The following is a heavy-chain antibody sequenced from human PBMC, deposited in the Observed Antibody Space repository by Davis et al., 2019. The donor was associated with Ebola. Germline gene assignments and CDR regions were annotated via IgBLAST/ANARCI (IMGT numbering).Heavy chain of an antibody. V-gene: IGHV3-48*03. CDR1: GFTFSSYE. D-gene: IGHD4-23*01. Sequence: GGSLRLSCAASGFTFSSYEMNWVRQAPGKGLEWVSYISSSGSTIYYADSVKGRFTISRDNAKNSLYLQMNSLRAEDTAVYYSARDSPSVGFSMDVWGQGTTVTVSS. CDR3: ARDSPSVGFSMDV. CDR2: ISSSGSTI. J-gene: IGHJ6*02.